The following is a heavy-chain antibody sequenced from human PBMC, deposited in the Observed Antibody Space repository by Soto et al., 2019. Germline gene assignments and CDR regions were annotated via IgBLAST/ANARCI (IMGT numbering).Heavy chain of an antibody. D-gene: IGHD1-7*01. CDR1: GFTFRDYS. V-gene: IGHV3-48*02. J-gene: IGHJ4*02. CDR3: ARDAGYFDKSGTYHGEVYGY. CDR2: ISSSSTTL. Sequence: EVRLEESGGDLVQPGGSLRLSCAASGFTFRDYSMNWVRQAPGKGLQWIAYISSSSTTLYYSDSVKGRFTISRDNANNAMFLQMDSLRDEDTGVYYCARDAGYFDKSGTYHGEVYGYWGQGTPVTVSA.